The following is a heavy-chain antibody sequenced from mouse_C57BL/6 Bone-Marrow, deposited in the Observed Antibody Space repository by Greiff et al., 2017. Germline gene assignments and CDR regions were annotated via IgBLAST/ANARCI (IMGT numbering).Heavy chain of an antibody. CDR1: GFNIKNTY. Sequence: EVKLVESVAELVRPGASVKLSCTASGFNIKNTYMHWVKQRPEQGLEWIGRIDPANGNTKYDPKFQGKATITADTSSNTAYLQLLSLTSEDTAIYCCARYYYYCCRAMDYWGQGTSVTVSS. J-gene: IGHJ4*01. V-gene: IGHV14-3*01. D-gene: IGHD1-1*01. CDR2: IDPANGNT. CDR3: ARYYYYCCRAMDY.